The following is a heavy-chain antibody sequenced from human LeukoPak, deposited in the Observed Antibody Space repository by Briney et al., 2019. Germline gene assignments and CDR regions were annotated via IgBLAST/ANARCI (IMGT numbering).Heavy chain of an antibody. CDR2: IYYSGTA. J-gene: IGHJ4*02. CDR1: GGPISNYQ. D-gene: IGHD4-23*01. V-gene: IGHV4-59*01. CDR3: ARVGVDDSGNIIKYFFDY. Sequence: SETLSLTCTLTGGPISNYQWSWIRQPPGKGLEWIGNIYYSGTANYNPSLKSRVIISVDTSKNQFSLKLSPVTAADTAVYYCARVGVDDSGNIIKYFFDYWGQGTLVTVSS.